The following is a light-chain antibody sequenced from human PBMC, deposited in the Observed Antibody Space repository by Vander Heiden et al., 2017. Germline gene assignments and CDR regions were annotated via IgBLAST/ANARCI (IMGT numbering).Light chain of an antibody. J-gene: IGLJ2*01. V-gene: IGLV3-27*01. CDR1: VLAKKY. CDR2: KDS. Sequence: SYELTQPSSVSVSPGQTARITCSGDVLAKKYARWFQQKPGQAPVLVIYKDSERPSGIPERFSGSSSGTTVTLTISGAQVEDEADYYCYYAADNNGVFGGGTKLTVL. CDR3: YYAADNNGV.